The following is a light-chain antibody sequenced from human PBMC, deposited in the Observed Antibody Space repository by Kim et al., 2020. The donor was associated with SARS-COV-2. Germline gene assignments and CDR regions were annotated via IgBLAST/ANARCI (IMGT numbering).Light chain of an antibody. Sequence: SESVGNRVTITCRASQSISDWLAWYQQKAGKAPKLLIYKASSLESGVPSRFSGSGSGTEFTLTISSLQPDDFATYYCQQYSSYPYTFGQGTKLEI. V-gene: IGKV1-5*03. J-gene: IGKJ2*01. CDR3: QQYSSYPYT. CDR2: KAS. CDR1: QSISDW.